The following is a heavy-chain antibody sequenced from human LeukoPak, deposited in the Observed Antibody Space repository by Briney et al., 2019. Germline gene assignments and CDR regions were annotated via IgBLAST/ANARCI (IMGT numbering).Heavy chain of an antibody. V-gene: IGHV1-2*02. CDR1: RYTFTDYY. CDR3: ARGTGEGYTYGRYYFDY. Sequence: GASVKVSRKASRYTFTDYYMHWVRQAPGQGLEWMGWINPNSGVTDYAQNFQGRVTMTRDTSISTAYVELSRLRSDDTAVYYCARGTGEGYTYGRYYFDYWGQGTLVTVSS. J-gene: IGHJ4*02. D-gene: IGHD5-18*01. CDR2: INPNSGVT.